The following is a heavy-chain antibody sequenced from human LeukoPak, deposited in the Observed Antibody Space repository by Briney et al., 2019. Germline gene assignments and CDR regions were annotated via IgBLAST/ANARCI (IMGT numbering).Heavy chain of an antibody. V-gene: IGHV3-53*01. D-gene: IGHD7-27*01. CDR3: ARGLGMGDNYYYGMDV. CDR1: GFIVSANY. Sequence: PGGSLRLSCAASGFIVSANYMSWVRQAPGKGLEWVSVIYSGGSTYYADSVKGRFTISRDSSKNTLYLQMNSLRAGDTAVYYCARGLGMGDNYYYGMDVWGQGTTVTVSS. CDR2: IYSGGST. J-gene: IGHJ6*02.